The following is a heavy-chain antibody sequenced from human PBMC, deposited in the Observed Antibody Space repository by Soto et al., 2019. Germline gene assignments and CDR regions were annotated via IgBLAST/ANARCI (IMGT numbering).Heavy chain of an antibody. Sequence: QVMQSGGGLVQPGGSLRLACAASGFPFSRPDMSWVRQAPGKGLEWVSTISDGAGGETTYYADSVKGRFTISRDNSKNTVYLQMDGLRVDDTALYYCAKNSGWFNTWGQGDLVIVSS. CDR1: GFPFSRPD. CDR2: ISDGAGGETT. J-gene: IGHJ5*02. D-gene: IGHD3-10*01. V-gene: IGHV3-23*01. CDR3: AKNSGWFNT.